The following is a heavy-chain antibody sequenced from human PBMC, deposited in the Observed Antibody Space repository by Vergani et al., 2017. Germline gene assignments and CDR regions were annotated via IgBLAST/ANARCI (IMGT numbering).Heavy chain of an antibody. Sequence: QVQLVESGGGVVQPGRSLRLSCAASGFTFSSYGMHWVRQAPGKGLEWVAVISYDGSNKYYADSVKGRFTITRDNSKKTLYLQMNSLRAEDTAVYYCAKDRLFWYFDLWGRGTLVTVSS. V-gene: IGHV3-30*18. CDR1: GFTFSSYG. D-gene: IGHD6-6*01. J-gene: IGHJ2*01. CDR3: AKDRLFWYFDL. CDR2: ISYDGSNK.